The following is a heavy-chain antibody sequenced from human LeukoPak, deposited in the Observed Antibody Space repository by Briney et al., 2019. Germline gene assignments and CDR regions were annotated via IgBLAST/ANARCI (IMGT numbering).Heavy chain of an antibody. J-gene: IGHJ4*02. CDR1: GGSISSYY. Sequence: TTSETLSLTCTVSGGSISSYYWSWIRQPPGKGLEWIGYIYYSGSTNYNPSLKSRVTISVDTSKNQFSLKLSSVTAADTAVYYCARGRSYIYYWGQGTLVTVSS. D-gene: IGHD3-10*01. CDR2: IYYSGST. V-gene: IGHV4-59*01. CDR3: ARGRSYIYY.